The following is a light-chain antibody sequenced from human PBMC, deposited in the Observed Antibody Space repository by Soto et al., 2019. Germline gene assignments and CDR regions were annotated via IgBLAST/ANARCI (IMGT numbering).Light chain of an antibody. CDR2: EVT. CDR3: VSYTDTDTLV. CDR1: NTDVGQDNS. Sequence: QSVLTQPASVSGSRGQSITISCVGRNTDVGQDNSVSWYQQGPGKAPKLLIFEVTNRPSGVSSRFSGSRSANTASLTISGLQPDDEGDYFCVSYTDTDTLVFGTGPKVTVL. V-gene: IGLV2-14*01. J-gene: IGLJ1*01.